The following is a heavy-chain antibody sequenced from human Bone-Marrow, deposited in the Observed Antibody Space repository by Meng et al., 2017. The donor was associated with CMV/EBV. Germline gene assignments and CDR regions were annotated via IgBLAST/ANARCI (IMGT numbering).Heavy chain of an antibody. Sequence: EVQLVESGGXLVKPGGXRRLSCAASGFTFSSYSMNWVRQAPGKGLEWVSSISSSSSYIYYADSVKGRFTISRDNAKNSLYLQMNSLRAEDTAVYYCARDLESYSSGGNYWGQGTLVTVSS. V-gene: IGHV3-21*01. D-gene: IGHD6-19*01. CDR2: ISSSSSYI. J-gene: IGHJ4*02. CDR3: ARDLESYSSGGNY. CDR1: GFTFSSYS.